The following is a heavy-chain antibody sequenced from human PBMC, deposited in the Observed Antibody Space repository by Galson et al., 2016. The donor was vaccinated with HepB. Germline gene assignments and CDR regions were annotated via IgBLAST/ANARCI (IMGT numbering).Heavy chain of an antibody. CDR3: AREYCGGSSCYSGQAFDI. D-gene: IGHD2-21*01. J-gene: IGHJ3*02. V-gene: IGHV3-74*01. Sequence: SLRLSCAASGFAFSSHWMHWVRQDLGKGLVWVSRINSDGTISNYADSVRGRFTISRDDSKNTMYLQMDNVRPEDTAVYYCAREYCGGSSCYSGQAFDIWGQGTMVTVSS. CDR1: GFAFSSHW. CDR2: INSDGTIS.